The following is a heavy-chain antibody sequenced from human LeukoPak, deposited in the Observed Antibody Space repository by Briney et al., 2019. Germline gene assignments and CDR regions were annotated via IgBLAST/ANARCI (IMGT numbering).Heavy chain of an antibody. CDR1: GFTFSSYD. J-gene: IGHJ4*02. Sequence: GGSLRLSCAASGFTFSSYDMSWVRQAPGKGLEWVSFIRSDGGSTLYADSVKGRFTISRDNSKNALYAEMTSLRAEDTAVYYCATLASGYSSPFDYWGQGTLVTVSS. CDR2: IRSDGGST. D-gene: IGHD6-13*01. V-gene: IGHV3-23*01. CDR3: ATLASGYSSPFDY.